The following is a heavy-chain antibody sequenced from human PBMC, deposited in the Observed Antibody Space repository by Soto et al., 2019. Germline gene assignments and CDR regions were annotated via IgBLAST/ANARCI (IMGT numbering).Heavy chain of an antibody. J-gene: IGHJ3*02. CDR1: GFPFRRYG. Sequence: GVALRLSHAESGFPFRRYGMHWVRQAPGKGLQWVAVIWSDGSNEGYAASVKGRFTISRDNSRNTLFLQMNSLRGEDTALYYCATDEGAKAFAIWGPGTMVTVSS. V-gene: IGHV3-33*03. CDR3: ATDEGAKAFAI. D-gene: IGHD1-26*01. CDR2: IWSDGSNE.